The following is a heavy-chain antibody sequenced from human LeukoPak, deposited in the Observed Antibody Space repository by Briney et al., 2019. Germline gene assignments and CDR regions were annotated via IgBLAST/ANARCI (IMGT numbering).Heavy chain of an antibody. CDR3: AKLVSPRAAALDY. V-gene: IGHV3-23*01. D-gene: IGHD6-13*01. CDR2: ISGSGGST. J-gene: IGHJ4*02. Sequence: GGSLRLSCSGSGFTFSVYSMNWVRQAPGKGLEWVSAISGSGGSTYYADSVKGRFTISRDNSKNTLYLQMNSLRAEDTAVYYCAKLVSPRAAALDYWGQGTLVTVSS. CDR1: GFTFSVYS.